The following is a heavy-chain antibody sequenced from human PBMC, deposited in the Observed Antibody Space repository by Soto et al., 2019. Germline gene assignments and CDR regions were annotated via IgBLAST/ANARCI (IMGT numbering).Heavy chain of an antibody. CDR2: ITSKTDGATT. Sequence: PGGSLRLSCAASGFTFNDAWMSWVRQTPGKGLEWVGRITSKTDGATTDYAAPVKGRFSISRDDSKSTLYLQMNDLKTEDTAVYYCTTDPFDWLAYYFDFWGQGTLVTVSS. V-gene: IGHV3-15*01. CDR3: TTDPFDWLAYYFDF. CDR1: GFTFNDAW. D-gene: IGHD3-9*01. J-gene: IGHJ4*02.